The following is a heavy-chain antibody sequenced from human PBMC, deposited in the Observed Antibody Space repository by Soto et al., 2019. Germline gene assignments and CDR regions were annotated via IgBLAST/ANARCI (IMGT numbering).Heavy chain of an antibody. CDR2: ISSSGSTI. CDR1: GFTFSSYE. CDR3: AREDYYDFWSGHPFDY. V-gene: IGHV3-48*03. D-gene: IGHD3-3*01. Sequence: GGSLRLSCAASGFTFSSYEMNWVRQAPGKGLEWVSYISSSGSTIYYADSVKGRFTISRDNAKNSLYLQMNSLRAEDTAVYYCAREDYYDFWSGHPFDYWGQGTLVTVSS. J-gene: IGHJ4*02.